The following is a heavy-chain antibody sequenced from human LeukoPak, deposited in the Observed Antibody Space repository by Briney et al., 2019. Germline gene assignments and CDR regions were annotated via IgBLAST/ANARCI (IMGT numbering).Heavy chain of an antibody. J-gene: IGHJ5*02. V-gene: IGHV4-59*08. CDR2: IYYSGST. Sequence: PSETLSLTCTVSGRSISSYYWSWIRQPPGKGLEWIGYIYYSGSTNYNPSLKSRVTISVDTSKNQFSLKLSSVTAADTAVYYCARRAAEGAIRYNWFDPWGQGTLVTVSS. CDR1: GRSISSYY. CDR3: ARRAAEGAIRYNWFDP. D-gene: IGHD1-26*01.